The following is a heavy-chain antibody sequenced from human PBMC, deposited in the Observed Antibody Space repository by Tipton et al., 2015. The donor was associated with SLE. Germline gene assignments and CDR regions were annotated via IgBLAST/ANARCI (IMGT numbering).Heavy chain of an antibody. V-gene: IGHV5-51*03. Sequence: QSGPEVKKAGESLKISCKGSGYTFTSNWIGWVRQMPGKGLEWMGIIFPGDSETRYSPSFQGQVTISADKSISTAYLHWTSLKASDTAMYYCTRIDSRGYSYWGQGTLVIVSS. CDR2: IFPGDSET. J-gene: IGHJ4*02. D-gene: IGHD3-22*01. CDR3: TRIDSRGYSY. CDR1: GYTFTSNW.